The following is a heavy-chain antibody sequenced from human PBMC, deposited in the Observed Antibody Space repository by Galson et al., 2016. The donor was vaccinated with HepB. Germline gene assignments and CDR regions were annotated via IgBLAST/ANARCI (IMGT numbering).Heavy chain of an antibody. J-gene: IGHJ3*02. CDR2: ISAYDGNT. CDR1: GYTFSSYV. V-gene: IGHV1-18*01. Sequence: SVKVSCKASGYTFSSYVITWVRQAPGQGLEWMGWISAYDGNTNHAQKLQGRVTMTTDTSTSTVYMELRSLRSDDTAVYYCARGGSPVLRYFDYPGGDAFDIWGQGTMVTVSS. D-gene: IGHD3-9*01. CDR3: ARGGSPVLRYFDYPGGDAFDI.